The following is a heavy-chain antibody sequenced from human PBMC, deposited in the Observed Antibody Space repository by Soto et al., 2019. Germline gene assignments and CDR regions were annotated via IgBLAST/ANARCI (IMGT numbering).Heavy chain of an antibody. Sequence: PSETLSLTCAISGDSVSSNSAAWNWIRQSPPRGLEWLGRTYYRSKWYNDYAVSVKSRITINPDTSKNQFSLQLNSVTPEDTAVYYCASYLGYYDRSEQLYYWAQRSPVTVSS. D-gene: IGHD3-22*01. CDR1: GDSVSSNSAA. CDR3: ASYLGYYDRSEQLYY. CDR2: TYYRSKWYN. J-gene: IGHJ4*02. V-gene: IGHV6-1*01.